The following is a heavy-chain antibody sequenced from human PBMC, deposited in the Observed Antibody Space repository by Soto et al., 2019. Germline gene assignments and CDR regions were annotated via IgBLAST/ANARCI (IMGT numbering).Heavy chain of an antibody. CDR3: AKPNLYCSSSSCYDF. CDR1: GVSVSRYA. CDR2: ISGSGGTT. D-gene: IGHD2-2*01. J-gene: IGHJ4*02. Sequence: VGSLSRSYAASGVSVSRYARSWVRHAPGRVLEWVSVISGSGGTTYYADSVKGRLTISRDNSRDTLFLQMNSLRAEDTAVYYCAKPNLYCSSSSCYDFWGQGPLVTVSS. V-gene: IGHV3-23*01.